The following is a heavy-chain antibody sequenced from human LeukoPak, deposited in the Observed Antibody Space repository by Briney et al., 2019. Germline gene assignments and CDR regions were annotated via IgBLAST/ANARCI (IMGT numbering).Heavy chain of an antibody. CDR1: GGSISGSTSY. CDR2: INHSGST. CDR3: ASKPSEKIKYCSGGSCYAHFDY. D-gene: IGHD2-15*01. Sequence: PSETLSLTCSVSGGSISGSTSYWGWIRQPPGKGLEWIGEINHSGSTNYNPSLKSRVTISVDTSKNQFSLKLSSVTAADTAVYYCASKPSEKIKYCSGGSCYAHFDYWGQGTLVTVSS. J-gene: IGHJ4*02. V-gene: IGHV4-34*01.